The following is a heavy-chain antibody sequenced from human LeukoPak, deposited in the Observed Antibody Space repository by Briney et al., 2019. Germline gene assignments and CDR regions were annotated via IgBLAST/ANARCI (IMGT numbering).Heavy chain of an antibody. J-gene: IGHJ4*02. CDR3: ARATVVPAAIRFESKGEGFDY. CDR2: IYYSGST. CDR1: GGSISSYY. V-gene: IGHV4-59*01. Sequence: SETLSLTCTVSGGSISSYYWSWIRQPPGKGLEWIGYIYYSGSTNYNPSLKSRVTISVGTSKNQFSLKLSSVTAADTAVYYCARATVVPAAIRFESKGEGFDYWGQGTLVTVSS. D-gene: IGHD2-2*02.